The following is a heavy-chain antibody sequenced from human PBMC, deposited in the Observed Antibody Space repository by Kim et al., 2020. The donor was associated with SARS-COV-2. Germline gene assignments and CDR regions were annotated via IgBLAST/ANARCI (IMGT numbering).Heavy chain of an antibody. V-gene: IGHV4-61*03. Sequence: SETLSITCSVSGDSVTNSNYYWSWIRQPPGEGLEWIGYIYYSGTTNYNPSLNSRVTISLDTSKNHCSLKLTSLTAADTAMSYCARVDYLGWFDSWGRGTL. CDR3: ARVDYLGWFDS. CDR2: IYYSGTT. J-gene: IGHJ5*01. D-gene: IGHD4-17*01. CDR1: GDSVTNSNYY.